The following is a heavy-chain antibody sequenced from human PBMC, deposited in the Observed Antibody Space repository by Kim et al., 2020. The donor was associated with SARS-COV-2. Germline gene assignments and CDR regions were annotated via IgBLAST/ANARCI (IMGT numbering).Heavy chain of an antibody. Sequence: GGSLRLSCAASAFTFSSFDLNWVRQAPGKGLEWVAYFTSSGDNIKYAESVRGRFTISRDNSKNSLFLQMNSLRAEDTAVYYCAARVTTGSNWYFRPFDYWGQGTLVTVSS. D-gene: IGHD6-13*01. CDR3: AARVTTGSNWYFRPFDY. V-gene: IGHV3-48*03. CDR2: FTSSGDNI. CDR1: AFTFSSFD. J-gene: IGHJ4*02.